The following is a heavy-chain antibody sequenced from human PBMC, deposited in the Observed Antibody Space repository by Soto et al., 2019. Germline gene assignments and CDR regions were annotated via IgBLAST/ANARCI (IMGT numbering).Heavy chain of an antibody. J-gene: IGHJ4*02. V-gene: IGHV3-74*01. D-gene: IGHD3-9*01. CDR2: INSDGSST. CDR3: ARAITGRYYDILTGYAALEFDY. CDR1: GFTFSSYW. Sequence: EVQLVESGGGLVQPGGSLRLSCAASGFTFSSYWMHWVRQAPGKGLVWVSRINSDGSSTSYADSVKGRFTISRDNAKNTLYLQMNSLRAEDTAVYYCARAITGRYYDILTGYAALEFDYWGQGTLVTVSS.